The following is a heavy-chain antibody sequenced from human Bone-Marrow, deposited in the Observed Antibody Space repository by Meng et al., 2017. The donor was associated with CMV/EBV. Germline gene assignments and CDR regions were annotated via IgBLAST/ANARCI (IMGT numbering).Heavy chain of an antibody. J-gene: IGHJ4*02. D-gene: IGHD3-3*01. CDR3: AKDSNYDFWSADY. Sequence: GGSLRLSCAASGFTFYDYAMHWVRQAPGKGLEWVSGISWNSGSIGYADSVKGRFTISRDNAKNSLYLQMNSLRAEDTALYYCAKDSNYDFWSADYWGQGTLVTVSS. V-gene: IGHV3-9*01. CDR1: GFTFYDYA. CDR2: ISWNSGSI.